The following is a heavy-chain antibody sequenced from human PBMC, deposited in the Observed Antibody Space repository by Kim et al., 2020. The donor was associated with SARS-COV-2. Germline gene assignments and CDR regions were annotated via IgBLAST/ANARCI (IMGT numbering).Heavy chain of an antibody. CDR2: IWYDGSNK. CDR1: GFTFSSYA. V-gene: IGHV3-33*06. J-gene: IGHJ4*02. Sequence: GGSLRLSCAASGFTFSSYAMHWVRQAPGKGLEWVAVIWYDGSNKYYADSVKGRFTISRDNSKNTLYLQMNSLRAEDTAVYYCAKDSSSQLWSNPFYYWGQGTLVTVSS. D-gene: IGHD5-18*01. CDR3: AKDSSSQLWSNPFYY.